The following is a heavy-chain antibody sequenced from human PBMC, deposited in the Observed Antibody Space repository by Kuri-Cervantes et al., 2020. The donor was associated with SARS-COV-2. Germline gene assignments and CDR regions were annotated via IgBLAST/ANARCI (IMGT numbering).Heavy chain of an antibody. CDR1: GYTFSSHW. CDR2: IYPGDSDT. J-gene: IGHJ4*02. V-gene: IGHV5-51*01. D-gene: IGHD2-21*02. Sequence: KVSCKGSGYTFSSHWIVWVRQRPGKGLEWMGVIYPGDSDTRYSPSFQGQVTISADKSISTAYLQWSSLKASDTAIYYCASLLIGGDWGFDYWDQGTLVTVTS. CDR3: ASLLIGGDWGFDY.